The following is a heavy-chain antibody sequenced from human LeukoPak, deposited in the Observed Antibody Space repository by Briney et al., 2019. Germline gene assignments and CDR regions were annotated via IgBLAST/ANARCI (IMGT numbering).Heavy chain of an antibody. V-gene: IGHV5-51*01. J-gene: IGHJ5*01. CDR3: ARRSYCYSTSCYGYWFDS. CDR1: GYRFTSYW. CDR2: IYPGDSDS. D-gene: IGHD2-2*01. Sequence: GESLKISCKASGYRFTSYWIGWVRQMPGKGLEWMGIIYPGDSDSRYSPSFQGQVTFSADKSISTTYLQWSSLKASDTAMYYCARRSYCYSTSCYGYWFDSWGQGTLVTVSS.